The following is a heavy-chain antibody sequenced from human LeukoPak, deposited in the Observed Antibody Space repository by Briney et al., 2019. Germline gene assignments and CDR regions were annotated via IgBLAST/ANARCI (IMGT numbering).Heavy chain of an antibody. CDR1: GFTFSSYA. CDR2: ISGSGGST. J-gene: IGHJ4*02. V-gene: IGHV3-23*01. Sequence: HPGGSLRLSCAASGFTFSSYAMSWVRQAPGKGLEWVSAISGSGGSTYYADSVKGRFTISRDNSKNTLYLQMNSLRAEDTAVYYCAKDLDPRRYSSSWYFDYWGQGTLVTVSS. D-gene: IGHD6-13*01. CDR3: AKDLDPRRYSSSWYFDY.